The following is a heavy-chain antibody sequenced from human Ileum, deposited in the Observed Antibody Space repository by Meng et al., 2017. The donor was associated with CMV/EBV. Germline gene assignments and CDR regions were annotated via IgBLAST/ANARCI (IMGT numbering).Heavy chain of an antibody. D-gene: IGHD5-18*01. Sequence: PRQASGPQAGKPSGTRSPACTVSGGSIISYYWSWIRQPSGKGLEWIGRIYTSGSTNYNPSLKSRVTMSVDTSKNQFSLKLSSVTAADTAVYYCAGERPRGTAMASIDYWGQGTLVTVSS. CDR1: GGSIISYY. CDR2: IYTSGST. J-gene: IGHJ4*02. CDR3: AGERPRGTAMASIDY. V-gene: IGHV4-4*07.